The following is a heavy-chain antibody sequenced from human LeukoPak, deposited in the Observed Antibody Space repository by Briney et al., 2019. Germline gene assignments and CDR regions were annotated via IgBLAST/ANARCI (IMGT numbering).Heavy chain of an antibody. CDR1: GFSFSNYA. CDR3: AREYYGSGTLSRENDY. CDR2: ISSSSSYI. Sequence: PGASLRLSCAASGFSFSNYAMSWVRQAPGKGLEWVSSISSSSSYIYYADSVKGRFTISRDNAKNSLYLQMNSLRAEDTAVYYCAREYYGSGTLSRENDYWGQGTLVTVSS. J-gene: IGHJ4*02. V-gene: IGHV3-21*01. D-gene: IGHD3-10*01.